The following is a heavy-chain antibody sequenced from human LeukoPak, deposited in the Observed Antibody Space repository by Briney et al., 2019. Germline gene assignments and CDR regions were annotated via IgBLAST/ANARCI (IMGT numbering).Heavy chain of an antibody. Sequence: GGSLRLSCAASGFTFSSYWMSWVRQAPGKGLEWEANIKQDGSEKYYVDSVKGRFTISRDNSKNTLYLQMNSLRTEDTAVYYCATDPSGTYSYYLHYWGQGTLVTVSS. CDR3: ATDPSGTYSYYLHY. CDR2: IKQDGSEK. D-gene: IGHD1-26*01. J-gene: IGHJ4*02. CDR1: GFTFSSYW. V-gene: IGHV3-7*01.